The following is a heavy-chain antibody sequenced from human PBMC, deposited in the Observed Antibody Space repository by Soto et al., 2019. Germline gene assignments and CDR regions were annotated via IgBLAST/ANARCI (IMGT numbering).Heavy chain of an antibody. V-gene: IGHV1-2*04. CDR1: GYTFTGYY. CDR2: INPNSGGT. Sequence: ASVKVSCKASGYTFTGYYMHWVRQAPGQGLEWMGWINPNSGGTNYAQKFQGWVTMTRDTSISTAYMELSRLRSDDTAVYYCARDRYYYGSGSYPGERYYMDVWGKGTTVTVSS. D-gene: IGHD3-10*01. J-gene: IGHJ6*03. CDR3: ARDRYYYGSGSYPGERYYMDV.